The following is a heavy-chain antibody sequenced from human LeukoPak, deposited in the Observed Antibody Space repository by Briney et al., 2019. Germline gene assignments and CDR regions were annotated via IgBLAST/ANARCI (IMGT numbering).Heavy chain of an antibody. D-gene: IGHD6-13*01. CDR3: VASGPPAPANRFDP. CDR1: GGSITSYY. V-gene: IGHV4-59*03. Sequence: KPSETLSLTCTVSGGSITSYYWSWIRQPPGKGLEWIGYIHHSGDTRYNPSLKSRVTMPIDTSKYQFSLKVNFVTAADTAVYYCVASGPPAPANRFDPWGQGTLVTVSS. J-gene: IGHJ5*02. CDR2: IHHSGDT.